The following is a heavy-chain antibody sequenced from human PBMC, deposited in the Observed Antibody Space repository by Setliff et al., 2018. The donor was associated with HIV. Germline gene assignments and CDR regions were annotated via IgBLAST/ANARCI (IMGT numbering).Heavy chain of an antibody. V-gene: IGHV5-51*01. D-gene: IGHD3-9*01. J-gene: IGHJ4*02. CDR3: ARGNYDILTGYIGYYDY. CDR1: GYSFTSYW. CDR2: IYPGDSDT. Sequence: PGESLKISCKGSGYSFTSYWIGWVRQMPGKGLEWMGIIYPGDSDTRYSPSFQGQVTISADKSISTAYLQWGSLKASDTAMYYCARGNYDILTGYIGYYDYWGQGTLVTVSS.